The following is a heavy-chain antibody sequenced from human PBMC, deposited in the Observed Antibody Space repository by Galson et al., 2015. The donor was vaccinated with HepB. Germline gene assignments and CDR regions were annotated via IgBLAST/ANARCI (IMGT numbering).Heavy chain of an antibody. J-gene: IGHJ6*02. CDR2: IYSGGST. Sequence: SLRLSCAASGFTVSSNYMSWVRQAPGKGLEWVSVIYSGGSTYYADSVKGRFTISRHNSKNTLYLQMNSLRAEDTAVYYCARVNHDYVFCYGMDVWGQGTTVTVSS. CDR3: ARVNHDYVFCYGMDV. CDR1: GFTVSSNY. V-gene: IGHV3-53*04. D-gene: IGHD3-16*01.